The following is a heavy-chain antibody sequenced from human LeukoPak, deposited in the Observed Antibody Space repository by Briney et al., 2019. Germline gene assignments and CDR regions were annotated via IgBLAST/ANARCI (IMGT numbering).Heavy chain of an antibody. V-gene: IGHV1-2*02. CDR1: GYTFTGYY. J-gene: IGHJ3*02. CDR2: INPNSGGT. Sequence: ASVKVSCKASGYTFTGYYMHWVRQAPGQGLEWMGWINPNSGGTGYGQKFQGRVTMNRDTSISTGYMELSRLRSDDTAVYYCARDREGYYDILTGYYGVGAFDIWGQGTMVTVSS. D-gene: IGHD3-9*01. CDR3: ARDREGYYDILTGYYGVGAFDI.